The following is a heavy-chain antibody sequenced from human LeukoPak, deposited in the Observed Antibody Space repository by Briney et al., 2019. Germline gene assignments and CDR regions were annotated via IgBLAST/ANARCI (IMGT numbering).Heavy chain of an antibody. V-gene: IGHV1-69*04. CDR1: GGTFSSYT. CDR2: IIPILGIA. J-gene: IGHJ5*02. D-gene: IGHD4-11*01. Sequence: GASVKVSCKASGGTFSSYTISWVRQAPGQGLEWMGRIIPILGIANYAQKFQGRVTITADKSTSTAHMELSSLRSEDTAVNYCARDDPDYSSFDPWGQGTLVTVSS. CDR3: ARDDPDYSSFDP.